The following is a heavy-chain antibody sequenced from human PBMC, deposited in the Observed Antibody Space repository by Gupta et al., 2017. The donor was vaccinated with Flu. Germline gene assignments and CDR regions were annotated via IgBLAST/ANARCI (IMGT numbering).Heavy chain of an antibody. CDR3: ARVRLLSGTPRPDAFDI. D-gene: IGHD2-21*01. Sequence: EVQLVESGGGLVKPGGSLRLSCAASGFTFSSYSMNGVRQAPGKGLEWVSSISSSSSYIYYADSVKGRFTISRDNAKNSLYLQMNSLRAEDTAVYYCARVRLLSGTPRPDAFDIWGQGTMVTVSS. J-gene: IGHJ3*02. V-gene: IGHV3-21*01. CDR1: GFTFSSYS. CDR2: ISSSSSYI.